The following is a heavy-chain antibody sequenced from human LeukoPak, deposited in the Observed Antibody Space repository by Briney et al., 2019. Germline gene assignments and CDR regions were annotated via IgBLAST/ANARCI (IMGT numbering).Heavy chain of an antibody. D-gene: IGHD1-26*01. CDR3: ARGGFKWELNAFDI. Sequence: ASVKVSCKASGYSFTDYYMHWVRQAPGQGLEWMGWINPNSGDTNFAQKFQGRVTMTRDTSISTVYMELSRLRSDDTAVYYCARGGFKWELNAFDIWDQGTMVTVSS. J-gene: IGHJ3*02. CDR1: GYSFTDYY. CDR2: INPNSGDT. V-gene: IGHV1-2*02.